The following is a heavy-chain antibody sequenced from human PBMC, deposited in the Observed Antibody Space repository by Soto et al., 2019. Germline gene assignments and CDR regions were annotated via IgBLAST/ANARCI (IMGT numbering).Heavy chain of an antibody. V-gene: IGHV1-8*02. CDR2: MNPNSGNT. CDR3: ARALTDYITASGIYFDY. D-gene: IGHD3-16*01. J-gene: IGHJ4*02. Sequence: ASVKVSCKASGYTFTGYYMHWVRQAPGQGLEWMGWMNPNSGNTGYAQKFQGRVTMTRNTSISTAYMELSSLRSEDTAVYYCARALTDYITASGIYFDYWGQGTLVTVSS. CDR1: GYTFTGYY.